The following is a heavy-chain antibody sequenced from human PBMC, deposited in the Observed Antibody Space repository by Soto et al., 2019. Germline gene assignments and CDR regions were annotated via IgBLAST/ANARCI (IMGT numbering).Heavy chain of an antibody. D-gene: IGHD6-13*01. CDR2: TSHRGST. Sequence: QVQLQESGPGLVKPSGTLSLTCAVSGGSITSSDWWSWVRQSPGKGLEWIGETSHRGSTTYNQSLKSRVTISVDKSKNQFPLNLTSVTAADTAVYYCARDGHSSGWSWGQGTLVTVSS. CDR3: ARDGHSSGWS. CDR1: GGSITSSDW. J-gene: IGHJ5*02. V-gene: IGHV4-4*02.